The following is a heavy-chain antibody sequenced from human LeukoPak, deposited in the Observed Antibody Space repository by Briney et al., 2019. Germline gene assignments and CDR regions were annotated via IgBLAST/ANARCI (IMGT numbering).Heavy chain of an antibody. Sequence: GASLKVSCKASVYSFNKFGSSRVRQATERGLEWMGWISGHNGNTDSAQKFQDRVTMSTDNSMSTAYLELRSLRSDDTAVYFCVRVGSAYGDPLEFDFWGQGTLVTVSS. CDR1: VYSFNKFG. V-gene: IGHV1-18*01. CDR3: VRVGSAYGDPLEFDF. J-gene: IGHJ4*02. CDR2: ISGHNGNT. D-gene: IGHD4-17*01.